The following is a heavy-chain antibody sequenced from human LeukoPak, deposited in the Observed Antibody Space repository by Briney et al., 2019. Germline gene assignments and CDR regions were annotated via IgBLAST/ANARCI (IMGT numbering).Heavy chain of an antibody. D-gene: IGHD5-24*01. J-gene: IGHJ5*02. CDR2: IYTSGST. Sequence: SQTLSLTCTVSGGSISSGSYYWSWIRQPAGKGLGWIGRIYTSGSTNYNPSLKSRVTISVDTSKNQFSLKLSSVTAADTAVYYCARDLETWGRGTLVTVSS. CDR1: GGSISSGSYY. V-gene: IGHV4-61*02. CDR3: ARDLET.